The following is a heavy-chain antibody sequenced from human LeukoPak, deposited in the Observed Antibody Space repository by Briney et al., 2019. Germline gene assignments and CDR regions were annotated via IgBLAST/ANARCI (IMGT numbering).Heavy chain of an antibody. V-gene: IGHV3-73*01. CDR2: IRSKANSYAT. J-gene: IGHJ4*02. CDR3: TRHPYGGNGEGPF. D-gene: IGHD4-23*01. CDR1: GFTFSGSA. Sequence: GGSLRLSCAASGFTFSGSAMHWVRQASGKGLEWVGRIRSKANSYATAYAASVKGRFTISGDDSKNTAYLQMNSLKTEDTAVYYCTRHPYGGNGEGPFWGQGTLVTVSS.